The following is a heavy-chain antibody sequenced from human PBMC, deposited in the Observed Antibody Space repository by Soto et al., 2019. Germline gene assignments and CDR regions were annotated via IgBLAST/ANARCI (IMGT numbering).Heavy chain of an antibody. CDR2: INAGNGNT. Sequence: QVQLVQSGAEVKKPGASVKVSCKASGYTFTSYAMHWVRQAPGQRLEWMGRINAGNGNTKYSQKFQGSVTISSDTSARTAYRGLSKLRSEGTAVYYCARDGGYCTSGVCYLSYWGQGTLVTVSS. V-gene: IGHV1-3*01. CDR1: GYTFTSYA. J-gene: IGHJ4*02. D-gene: IGHD2-8*01. CDR3: ARDGGYCTSGVCYLSY.